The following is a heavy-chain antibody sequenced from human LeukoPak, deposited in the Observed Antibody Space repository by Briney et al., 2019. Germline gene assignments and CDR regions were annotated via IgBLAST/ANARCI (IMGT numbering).Heavy chain of an antibody. CDR3: ARGPYDYCSGVSCYSDY. V-gene: IGHV3-23*01. CDR1: GFTFSTYA. CDR2: ISGSGVST. Sequence: PGGSLRLSCAASGFTFSTYAMNWVRQPPGKGLEWVSGISGSGVSTYYADSVKGRFTISRDNSKNTLYLQMNSLRAEDTAVYYCARGPYDYCSGVSCYSDYWGQETLVTVSS. D-gene: IGHD2-15*01. J-gene: IGHJ4*02.